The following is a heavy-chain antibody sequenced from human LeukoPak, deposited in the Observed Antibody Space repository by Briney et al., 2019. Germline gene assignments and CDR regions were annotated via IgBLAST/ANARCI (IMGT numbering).Heavy chain of an antibody. Sequence: GASVKVSCKASGYTFTNYGVSWVRQAPGQGLEWMGRIIPILGIANYAQKFQGRVTITADKSTSTAYMELSSLRSEDTAVYYCATPYPTDAFDIWGQGTMVTVSS. CDR3: ATPYPTDAFDI. V-gene: IGHV1-69*04. CDR1: GYTFTNYG. J-gene: IGHJ3*02. CDR2: IIPILGIA.